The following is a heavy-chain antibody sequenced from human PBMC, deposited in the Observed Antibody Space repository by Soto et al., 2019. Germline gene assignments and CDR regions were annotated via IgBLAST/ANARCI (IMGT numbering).Heavy chain of an antibody. V-gene: IGHV4-34*01. D-gene: IGHD6-6*01. CDR1: VGSFSGYY. CDR3: ARERSIPLEGTPAKWVGT. J-gene: IGHJ5*01. CDR2: TTHRGST. Sequence: SETLSLTCAVYVGSFSGYYWSWLRQSPGKGLEWIGETTHRGSTNYNPSLKSRATISVDTSKNQFSLKLSSMTAADTAVYYCARERSIPLEGTPAKWVGTWGHGTLVTVSP.